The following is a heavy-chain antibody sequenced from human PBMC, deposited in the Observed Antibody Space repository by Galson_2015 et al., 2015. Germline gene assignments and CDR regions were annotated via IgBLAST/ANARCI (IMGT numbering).Heavy chain of an antibody. CDR3: ARRGAAGEYSYNYLDC. V-gene: IGHV3-11*01. CDR1: GFTFSDYY. CDR2: ISSSGYTI. D-gene: IGHD5-18*01. Sequence: SLRLSCAAPGFTFSDYYMSWIRQAPGKGLEWVSYISSSGYTIYYADSVKGRFTISRDNAKNSLYLQMNSLRADDTAVYYCARRGAAGEYSYNYLDCWGQGTLVTVSS. J-gene: IGHJ4*02.